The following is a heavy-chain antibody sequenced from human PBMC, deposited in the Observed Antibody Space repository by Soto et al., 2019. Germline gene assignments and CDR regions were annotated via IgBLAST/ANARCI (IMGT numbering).Heavy chain of an antibody. D-gene: IGHD6-13*01. V-gene: IGHV3-30-3*01. CDR3: ARESSWYFDY. Sequence: SLRLSCAASGFTFSSYAMHWVRQAPGKGLEWVAVISYDGSNKYYADSAKGRFTISRDNSKNTLYLQMNSLRAEDTAVYYCARESSWYFDYWGQGTLVTAPQ. J-gene: IGHJ4*02. CDR1: GFTFSSYA. CDR2: ISYDGSNK.